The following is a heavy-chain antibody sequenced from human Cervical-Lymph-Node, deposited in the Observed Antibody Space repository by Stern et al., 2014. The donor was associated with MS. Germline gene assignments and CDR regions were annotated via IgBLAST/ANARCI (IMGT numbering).Heavy chain of an antibody. CDR3: AGSGTYYPDY. CDR2: VHYSGTT. V-gene: IGHV4-59*08. CDR1: GGSISSYY. Sequence: QVQLQESGPGLVKPSETLSLTCSVSGGSISSYYWNWIRQPPGKGLEWIANVHYSGTTNYNPSLQRRVTLLLVTSMNKISLNMNSGTAADTAVYYCAGSGTYYPDYWGQGILVTVSS. D-gene: IGHD3-3*01. J-gene: IGHJ4*02.